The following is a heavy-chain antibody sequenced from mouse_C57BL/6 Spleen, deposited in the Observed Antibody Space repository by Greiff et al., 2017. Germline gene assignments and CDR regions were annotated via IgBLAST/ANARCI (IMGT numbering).Heavy chain of an antibody. CDR2: IRYSGST. CDR1: GYSITSGYD. D-gene: IGHD2-2*01. J-gene: IGHJ4*01. Sequence: EVKVEESGPGMVKPSQSLSLTCTVTGYSITSGYDWHWIRHFPGNKLEWMGYIRYSGSTNYNPSLKSRISITHDTSKNHFFLKLNSVTTEDTATDYCARTHYGYDGGYAMDYWGQGTSVTVSS. V-gene: IGHV3-1*01. CDR3: ARTHYGYDGGYAMDY.